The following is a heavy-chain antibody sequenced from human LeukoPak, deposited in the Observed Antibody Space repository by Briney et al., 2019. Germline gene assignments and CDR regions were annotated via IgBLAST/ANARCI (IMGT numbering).Heavy chain of an antibody. D-gene: IGHD4-17*01. CDR1: GFTVSSNY. J-gene: IGHJ6*03. Sequence: GGSLRLSCAASGFTVSSNYMSWVRQAPGKGLEWVSLISWDGGRTYYADSVRGRFSISRDSSKNSLYLQMNSLRTEDTALYYCAKDMASALNDYGDAYYFYYYIDVWGKGTTVTVSS. CDR2: ISWDGGRT. CDR3: AKDMASALNDYGDAYYFYYYIDV. V-gene: IGHV3-43*01.